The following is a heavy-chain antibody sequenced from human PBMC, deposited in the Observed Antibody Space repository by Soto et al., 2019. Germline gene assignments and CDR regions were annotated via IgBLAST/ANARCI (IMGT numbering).Heavy chain of an antibody. D-gene: IGHD3-16*01. CDR3: ARQGEVLDYVWGSLVSH. V-gene: IGHV1-69*06. CDR1: GGTFSSYA. Sequence: GASVKVSCKASGGTFSSYAISWVRQAPGQGLEWMGGIIPIFGTANYAQKFQGRVTITADKSISTAYLQWSSLKASDTAMYYCARQGEVLDYVWGSLVSHWGQGTLVTVSS. J-gene: IGHJ4*02. CDR2: IIPIFGTA.